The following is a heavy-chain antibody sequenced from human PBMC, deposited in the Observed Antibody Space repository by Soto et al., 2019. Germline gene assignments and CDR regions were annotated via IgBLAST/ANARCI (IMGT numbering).Heavy chain of an antibody. CDR2: ISGSGGST. V-gene: IGHV3-23*01. CDR3: AKVGDSSGYYIYFDY. J-gene: IGHJ4*02. D-gene: IGHD3-22*01. Sequence: GGSLRLSCAASGFTFSSYAMSWVRQAPGKGLEWVSAISGSGGSTYYADSVKGRFTISRDNSKNTLYLQMNSLRAEDTAVYYCAKVGDSSGYYIYFDYWGQGTLVTVSS. CDR1: GFTFSSYA.